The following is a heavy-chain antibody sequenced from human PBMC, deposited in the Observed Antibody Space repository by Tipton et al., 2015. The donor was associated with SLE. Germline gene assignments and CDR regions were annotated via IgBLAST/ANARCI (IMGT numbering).Heavy chain of an antibody. J-gene: IGHJ5*02. V-gene: IGHV4-31*03. D-gene: IGHD1-26*01. CDR1: GGSISSGNYY. CDR2: IYDTETT. Sequence: TLSLTCTVSGGSISSGNYYWTWIRQHPGKGLEWIGYIYDTETTYYNPSLKSRVTMSIDRSKNRFSLRLRSVSAADTAIYYCAREVKSGRYDWFDPWGQGTLVTVSS. CDR3: AREVKSGRYDWFDP.